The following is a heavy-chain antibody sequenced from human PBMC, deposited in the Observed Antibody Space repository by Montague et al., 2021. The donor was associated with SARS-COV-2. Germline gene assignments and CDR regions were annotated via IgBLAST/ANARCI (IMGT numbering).Heavy chain of an antibody. D-gene: IGHD3-22*01. CDR3: ARDSFFVGDSSADYYYGMDV. CDR2: TKQDGSEK. J-gene: IGHJ6*02. Sequence: ETLSLTCAVSGGSFSRYYWSWIRQPPGKGLEWVANTKQDGSEKYYVDSVKGRFTISRDNAKNSLYLQMNSLRAEDTAVYYCARDSFFVGDSSADYYYGMDVWGQGTTVTVSS. V-gene: IGHV3-7*01. CDR1: GGSFSRYY.